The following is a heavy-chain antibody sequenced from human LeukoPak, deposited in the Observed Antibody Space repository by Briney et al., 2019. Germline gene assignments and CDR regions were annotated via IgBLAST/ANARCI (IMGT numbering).Heavy chain of an antibody. CDR3: ARGEGGILATPEDY. J-gene: IGHJ4*02. CDR2: IFSGGDT. Sequence: GGSLRLSCAASGFAVSSNYMGWVRQAPWKGPEWVSVIFSGGDTYYAGSVKGRFTISRDNSKNTLYLQMNSLRVEDTAVYYCARGEGGILATPEDYWGQGTLVTVSS. V-gene: IGHV3-53*01. CDR1: GFAVSSNY. D-gene: IGHD1-14*01.